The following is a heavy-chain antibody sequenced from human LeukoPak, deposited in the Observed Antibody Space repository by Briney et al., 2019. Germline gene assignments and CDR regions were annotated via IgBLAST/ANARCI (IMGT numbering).Heavy chain of an antibody. CDR1: GFTFSSYS. V-gene: IGHV3-48*01. Sequence: GGSLRLSCAASGFTFSSYSMNWVRQAPGKGLEWVSYISSSSSTIYYADSVKGRFTISRDNAKNSLYLQMNSLRAEDTAVYYCARENWDPVYYMDVWGKGTAVTISS. J-gene: IGHJ6*03. CDR2: ISSSSSTI. D-gene: IGHD7-27*01. CDR3: ARENWDPVYYMDV.